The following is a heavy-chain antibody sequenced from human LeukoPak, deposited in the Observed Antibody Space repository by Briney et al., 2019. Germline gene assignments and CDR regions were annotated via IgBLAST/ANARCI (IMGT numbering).Heavy chain of an antibody. CDR1: GFTFSSYG. V-gene: IGHV3-30*18. Sequence: GRSLRLSCAASGFTFSSYGMHWVRQAPGKGLEWVAVISYDGSNKYYADSVKGRFTISRDNSKNTLYLQMNSLRAEDTAVYYCAKDLEGYCSSTSCYPGYWGQGTLVTVSS. CDR3: AKDLEGYCSSTSCYPGY. D-gene: IGHD2-2*01. CDR2: ISYDGSNK. J-gene: IGHJ4*02.